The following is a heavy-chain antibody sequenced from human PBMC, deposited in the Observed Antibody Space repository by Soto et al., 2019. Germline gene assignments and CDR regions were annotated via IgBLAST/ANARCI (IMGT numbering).Heavy chain of an antibody. CDR3: AKYRYSGTYPTYFDY. V-gene: IGHV3-30*18. D-gene: IGHD1-26*01. CDR2: ISYDGGNE. CDR1: GFTFSSYG. J-gene: IGHJ4*02. Sequence: GGSLRLACAGSGFTFSSYGIHWVRQAPGKGLEWVALISYDGGNEKYTESVKDRFTISRDDSHNVAYLQMSSLRTEDTAMYYCAKYRYSGTYPTYFDYWGQGILVTV.